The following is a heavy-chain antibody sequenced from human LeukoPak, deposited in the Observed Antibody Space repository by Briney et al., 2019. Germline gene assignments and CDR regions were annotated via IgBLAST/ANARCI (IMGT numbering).Heavy chain of an antibody. J-gene: IGHJ2*01. Sequence: GGSLRLSCAASGFTFSSYSMNWVRQAPGKGLEWVSYISSSSSTIYYADSVKGRFTISRDNAKNSLYLQMNSLRAEDTAVYYCASGILTGFEWYFDLWGRGTLVTVSS. CDR2: ISSSSSTI. D-gene: IGHD3-9*01. CDR1: GFTFSSYS. CDR3: ASGILTGFEWYFDL. V-gene: IGHV3-48*01.